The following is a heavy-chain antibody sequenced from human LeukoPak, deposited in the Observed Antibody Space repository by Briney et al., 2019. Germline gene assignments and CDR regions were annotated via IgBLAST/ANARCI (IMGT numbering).Heavy chain of an antibody. V-gene: IGHV2-5*01. Sequence: GSGPTLVKPTQTLTLTCTFSGFSLSISGVGVGWIRQPPGKALEWLALIYWNDDKRYSPSLKNRLTITKDTSKNQVVLTMTNMDPVDTATYFCVRPLRLGEIYWGQGTLVTVSS. CDR1: GFSLSISGVG. J-gene: IGHJ4*02. CDR3: VRPLRLGEIY. CDR2: IYWNDDK. D-gene: IGHD3-16*01.